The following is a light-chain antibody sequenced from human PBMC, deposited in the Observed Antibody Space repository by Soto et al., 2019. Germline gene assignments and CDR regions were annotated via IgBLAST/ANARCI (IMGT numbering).Light chain of an antibody. J-gene: IGKJ5*01. CDR2: AAS. Sequence: DIQLTQSPSFLSASVGDRVTITCRASQGISSYLAWYQQKPGKAPKLLIYAASTLQSGVPSRFSGSGSGTEFTLTISSLQSEDFASYYCQQHKDYPLTFGRGTRLQIK. V-gene: IGKV1-9*01. CDR3: QQHKDYPLT. CDR1: QGISSY.